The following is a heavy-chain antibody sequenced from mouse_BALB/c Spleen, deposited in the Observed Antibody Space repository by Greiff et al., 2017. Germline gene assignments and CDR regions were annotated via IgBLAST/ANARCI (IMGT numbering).Heavy chain of an antibody. CDR1: GYSITSGYY. CDR3: ARDELRAMDY. Sequence: VQLQQSGPGLVKPSQSLSLTCSVTGYSITSGYYWNWIRQFPGNKLEWMGYISYDGSNNYNPSLKNRISITRDTSKNQFFLKLNSVTTEDTATYYCARDELRAMDYWGQGTSVTVSS. V-gene: IGHV3-6*02. D-gene: IGHD2-4*01. CDR2: ISYDGSN. J-gene: IGHJ4*01.